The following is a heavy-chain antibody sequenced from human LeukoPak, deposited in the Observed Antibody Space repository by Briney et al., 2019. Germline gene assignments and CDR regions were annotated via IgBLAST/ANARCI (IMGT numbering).Heavy chain of an antibody. Sequence: SETLSLTCTVSGGSISSGDYYWSWIRQPPGKGLEWIGYIYYSGSTYYNPSLKSRVTISVDTSKNQFSLKLSSATAADTAVYYCARDPGGDWNAFDIWGQGTMVTVSS. CDR2: IYYSGST. CDR3: ARDPGGDWNAFDI. CDR1: GGSISSGDYY. V-gene: IGHV4-30-4*01. J-gene: IGHJ3*02. D-gene: IGHD2-21*02.